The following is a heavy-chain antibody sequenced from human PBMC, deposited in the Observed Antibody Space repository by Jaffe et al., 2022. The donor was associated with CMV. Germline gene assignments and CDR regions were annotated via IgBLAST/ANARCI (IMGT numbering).Heavy chain of an antibody. CDR2: IHYSGST. D-gene: IGHD3-16*01. V-gene: IGHV4-59*08. CDR3: ARGTSLGL. CDR1: GGSISDYY. J-gene: IGHJ4*02. Sequence: QVQLQESGPGLVQPSETLSLTCAVSGGSISDYYWNWIRQPPGKGPEWIGYIHYSGSTNYSPSLKSRVSMSLDTSKNQFSLRLTSVTAADTAVYYCARGTSLGLWGQGTLVTVSS.